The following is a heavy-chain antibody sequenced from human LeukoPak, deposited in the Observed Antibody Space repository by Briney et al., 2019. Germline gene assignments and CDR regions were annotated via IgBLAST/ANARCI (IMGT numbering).Heavy chain of an antibody. CDR2: IKSKTDGGTT. V-gene: IGHV3-15*01. D-gene: IGHD3-3*02. CDR3: TTDLRTIFLFPFP. CDR1: GFTFSNAW. Sequence: GGSLRLSCAASGFTFSNAWMSWVRQAPGKGLEWVGRIKSKTDGGTTDYAAPVKGRFTISRDDSKNTLYLKMNSLKTEDTAVYYRTTDLRTIFLFPFPWGQGTLVTVSS. J-gene: IGHJ5*02.